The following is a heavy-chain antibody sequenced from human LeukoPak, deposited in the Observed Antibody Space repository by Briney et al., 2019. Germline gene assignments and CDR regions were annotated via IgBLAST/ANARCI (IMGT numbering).Heavy chain of an antibody. CDR1: GYTFTSYY. V-gene: IGHV1-46*01. CDR2: INPSGGST. CDR3: ASGLTIFGVVIMGPFDP. D-gene: IGHD3-3*01. Sequence: ASVKVSCKASGYTFTSYYMHWVRQAPGQGLEWMGIINPSGGSTSYAQKFQGRVTMTRDMSTSTVYMELSSLRSEDTAVYYCASGLTIFGVVIMGPFDPWGQGTLVTVSS. J-gene: IGHJ5*02.